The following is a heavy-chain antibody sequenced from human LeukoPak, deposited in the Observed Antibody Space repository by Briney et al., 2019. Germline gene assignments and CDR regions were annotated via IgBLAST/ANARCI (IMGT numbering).Heavy chain of an antibody. CDR2: IYSSGIT. V-gene: IGHV4-61*02. CDR1: GGSISSSSYY. D-gene: IGHD1-26*01. Sequence: SETLSLTCTVSGGSISSSSYYWSWIRQPAGKGLEWIGRIYSSGITNYNPSLKSRVTMSVDTSKNQFSLKLNSVTAADTAFYYCASVRSGSYYFDYWGQGTLVTVSS. J-gene: IGHJ4*02. CDR3: ASVRSGSYYFDY.